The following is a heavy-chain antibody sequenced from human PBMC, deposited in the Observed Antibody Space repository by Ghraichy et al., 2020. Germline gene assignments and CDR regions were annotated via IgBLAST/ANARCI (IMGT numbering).Heavy chain of an antibody. CDR1: GSTFNSYT. CDR3: ARDHWNDLYYHYYGMGV. J-gene: IGHJ6*02. CDR2: INGRSSHI. V-gene: IGHV3-21*01. Sequence: GGSLRLSCVGSGSTFNSYTMNWVRQAPGKGLEWVSSINGRSSHIYYADSGKGRFTISRDNAKNSLYLQMNGLRAEDTAVYYCARDHWNDLYYHYYGMGVWGQGTTVTVSS. D-gene: IGHD1-1*01.